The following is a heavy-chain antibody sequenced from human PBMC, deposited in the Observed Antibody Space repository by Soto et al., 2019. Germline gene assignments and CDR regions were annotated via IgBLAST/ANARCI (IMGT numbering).Heavy chain of an antibody. Sequence: SETLSLTCAVYGGSFSGYYWSWIRQPPGKGLEWIGEINHSGSTNYNPSLKSRVTISVDTSKNQFSLKLSSVTAADTAVYYCARGPVVVAATPFAPFDYWGQGTLVTVSS. V-gene: IGHV4-34*01. CDR1: GGSFSGYY. CDR3: ARGPVVVAATPFAPFDY. J-gene: IGHJ4*02. D-gene: IGHD2-15*01. CDR2: INHSGST.